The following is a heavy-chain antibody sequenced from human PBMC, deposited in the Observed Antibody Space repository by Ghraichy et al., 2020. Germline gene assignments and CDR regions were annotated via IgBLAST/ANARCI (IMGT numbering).Heavy chain of an antibody. J-gene: IGHJ4*02. V-gene: IGHV3-21*01. Sequence: GGSLRLSCAASAFTFSNYNMNWVRQAPGKGLEWVSSISSSSSYIYYADSVKGRFTISRDNAKNSLYLQMNSLRAEDTAVYYCTRGLPYGDSGGVDYWGQGTLVTVSS. CDR2: ISSSSSYI. CDR1: AFTFSNYN. CDR3: TRGLPYGDSGGVDY. D-gene: IGHD4-17*01.